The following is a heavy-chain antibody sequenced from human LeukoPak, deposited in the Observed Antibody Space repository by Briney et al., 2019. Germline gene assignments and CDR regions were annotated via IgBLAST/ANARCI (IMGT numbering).Heavy chain of an antibody. Sequence: GESLKISCKGSGYSFTTYWIGWVRQVPGKGLEWMGIIYPGDSDTRYNPSFQGQVTISADRSSTTAYLQWNSLTASDTAMYYCAKHERRGYYYGSAFDIWGQGTMVTVSS. CDR3: AKHERRGYYYGSAFDI. D-gene: IGHD2/OR15-2a*01. CDR1: GYSFTTYW. J-gene: IGHJ3*02. V-gene: IGHV5-51*01. CDR2: IYPGDSDT.